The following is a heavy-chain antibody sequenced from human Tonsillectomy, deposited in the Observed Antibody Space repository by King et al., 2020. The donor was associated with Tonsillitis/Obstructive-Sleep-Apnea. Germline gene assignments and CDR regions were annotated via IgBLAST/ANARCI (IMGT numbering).Heavy chain of an antibody. J-gene: IGHJ6*02. V-gene: IGHV3-33*01. Sequence: QGQLVQSGGGVVQPGKSLRLSCAASGFTFNSYGMHWVRQAPGKGLEWVAVIWYDGSNKYYADSVKGRFTISRDNSKNTLYLQMNSLRAEDTAVYYCARADSSGPLSYYYYAMDVWGQGTTVTVPS. CDR2: IWYDGSNK. CDR3: ARADSSGPLSYYYYAMDV. CDR1: GFTFNSYG. D-gene: IGHD3-22*01.